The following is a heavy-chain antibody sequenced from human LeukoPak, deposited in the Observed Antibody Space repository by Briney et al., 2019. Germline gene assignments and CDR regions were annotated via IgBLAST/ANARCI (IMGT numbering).Heavy chain of an antibody. Sequence: SQTLSLTCTVSGGSISGGGYYWSWIRQHPGKGLEWIGYIYYSGSTYYNPSLKSRVTISVDTSRNQFSLKLSSVTAADTAVYYCARTRFLEWLLFEGRGFWFDPWGQGTLVTVSS. CDR1: GGSISGGGYY. V-gene: IGHV4-31*03. J-gene: IGHJ5*02. CDR3: ARTRFLEWLLFEGRGFWFDP. CDR2: IYYSGST. D-gene: IGHD3-3*01.